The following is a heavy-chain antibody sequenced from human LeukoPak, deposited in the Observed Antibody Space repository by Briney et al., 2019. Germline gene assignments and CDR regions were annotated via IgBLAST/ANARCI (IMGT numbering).Heavy chain of an antibody. J-gene: IGHJ4*02. Sequence: GASVKVSCKASGYTFTSYGISWVRQAPGQGLEWMGWISAYNGNTNYAQKLQGRVTMTTDTSTSTAYMELRGLRSDDAAVYYCARVGGVVVAAKIDYWGQGTLVTVSS. V-gene: IGHV1-18*01. D-gene: IGHD2-15*01. CDR3: ARVGGVVVAAKIDY. CDR1: GYTFTSYG. CDR2: ISAYNGNT.